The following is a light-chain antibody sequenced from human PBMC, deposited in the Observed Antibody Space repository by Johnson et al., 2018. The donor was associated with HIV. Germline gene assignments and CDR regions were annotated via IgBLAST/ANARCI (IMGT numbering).Light chain of an antibody. CDR2: ENN. Sequence: QSVLTQPPSVSAAPGQMVSISCSGSSSNIGKNYVSWYQQFPGTAPKLLIHENNKRPSGIPDRISGSKSGTSATLGITGLQTGDEADYYCGTWDSSLSAYVFGTGTKVTVL. J-gene: IGLJ1*01. CDR3: GTWDSSLSAYV. V-gene: IGLV1-51*02. CDR1: SSNIGKNY.